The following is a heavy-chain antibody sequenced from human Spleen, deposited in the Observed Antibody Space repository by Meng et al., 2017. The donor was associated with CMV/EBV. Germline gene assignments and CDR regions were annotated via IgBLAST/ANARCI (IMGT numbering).Heavy chain of an antibody. D-gene: IGHD6-13*01. CDR3: ARGRQLGRNWFDP. CDR1: GFSFSDYY. CDR2: ISSSGRTK. V-gene: IGHV3-11*01. J-gene: IGHJ5*02. Sequence: LSLTCAASGFSFSDYYMSWIRQAPGKGLEWVSHISSSGRTKYYADSVEGRFTISRDNARNSLDVQMNNLRAEDTAVYYCARGRQLGRNWFDPWGQGTLVTVSS.